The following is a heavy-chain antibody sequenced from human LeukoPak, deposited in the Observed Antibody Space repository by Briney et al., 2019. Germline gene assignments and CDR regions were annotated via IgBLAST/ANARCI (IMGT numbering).Heavy chain of an antibody. J-gene: IGHJ5*02. V-gene: IGHV1-69*02. D-gene: IGHD3-22*01. CDR2: IIPILGIA. CDR1: GGTFSSYT. Sequence: SVKVSCKASGGTFSSYTISWVRQAPGQGLEWMGRIIPILGIANCAQKFQGRVTITADKSTSTAYMELSSLRSEDTAVYYCARVTDYYDSSGYSNWFDPWGQGTLVTVSS. CDR3: ARVTDYYDSSGYSNWFDP.